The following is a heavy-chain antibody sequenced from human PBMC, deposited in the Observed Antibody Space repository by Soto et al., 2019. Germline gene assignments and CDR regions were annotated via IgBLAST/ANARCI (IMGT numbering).Heavy chain of an antibody. J-gene: IGHJ4*02. Sequence: EVQLVESGGGLVQPGRSLRLSCAASGFTFDDYAMHWVRQAPGKGLEWVSGMSCNSGTIAYADSVKGRFTVSRDNAKNSLYLQMNSLRADDTTVYYCAKDIRRGFSSAWGDWGQGALVTVSS. CDR1: GFTFDDYA. D-gene: IGHD6-19*01. CDR2: MSCNSGTI. CDR3: AKDIRRGFSSAWGD. V-gene: IGHV3-9*01.